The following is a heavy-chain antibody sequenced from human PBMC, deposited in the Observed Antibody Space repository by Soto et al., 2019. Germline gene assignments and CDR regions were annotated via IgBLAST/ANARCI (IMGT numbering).Heavy chain of an antibody. CDR1: GGTFSSYA. CDR2: IIPIFGTA. Sequence: SVKVSCKASGGTFSSYAISWVRQAPGQGLEWMGGIIPIFGTANYAQKFQGRVTITADESTSTAYMELSSLRSEDTAVYHCATRGIAVAGTEYYYYGMDVWGQGTKVTVS. CDR3: ATRGIAVAGTEYYYYGMDV. J-gene: IGHJ6*02. V-gene: IGHV1-69*13. D-gene: IGHD6-19*01.